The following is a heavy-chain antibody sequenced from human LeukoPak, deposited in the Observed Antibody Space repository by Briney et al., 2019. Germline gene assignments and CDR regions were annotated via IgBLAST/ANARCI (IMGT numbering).Heavy chain of an antibody. D-gene: IGHD4-11*01. CDR3: ARRMTTYWFDP. Sequence: GGFLRLSCAASGFTFSSYNMNWVRQAPGKRLEWVSSISSSSSSIYYADSVKGRFTISRDNAKNSLYLQMISLRAEDTAVYYCARRMTTYWFDPWGQGTLVTVSS. CDR1: GFTFSSYN. V-gene: IGHV3-21*06. J-gene: IGHJ5*02. CDR2: ISSSSSSI.